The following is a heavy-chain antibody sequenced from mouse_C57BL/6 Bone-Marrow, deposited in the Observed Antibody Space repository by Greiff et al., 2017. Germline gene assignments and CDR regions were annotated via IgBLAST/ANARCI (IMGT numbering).Heavy chain of an antibody. D-gene: IGHD1-1*01. CDR3: ARGPPITTVVAKDY. V-gene: IGHV3-6*01. J-gene: IGHJ2*01. Sequence: ESGPGLVKPSQSLSLTCSVTGYSITSGYYWNWIRQFPGNKLEWMGYISYDGSNNYNPSLKNRISITRDTSKNQFFLKLNSVTTEDTATYYCARGPPITTVVAKDYWGQGTTLTVSS. CDR2: ISYDGSN. CDR1: GYSITSGYY.